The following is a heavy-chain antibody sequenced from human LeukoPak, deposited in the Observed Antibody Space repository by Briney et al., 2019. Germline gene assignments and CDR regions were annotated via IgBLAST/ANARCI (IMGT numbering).Heavy chain of an antibody. CDR3: AADPRWGYDYVWGSYRFDY. Sequence: SVKVSCKASGFTFTSSAMQWVRQARGQRLEWIGWIVVGSGNTNYAQKFQERVTITRGMSTSTAYMELSSLRSEDTAVYYCAADPRWGYDYVWGSYRFDYWGQGTLVTVSS. J-gene: IGHJ4*02. D-gene: IGHD3-16*02. CDR1: GFTFTSSA. CDR2: IVVGSGNT. V-gene: IGHV1-58*02.